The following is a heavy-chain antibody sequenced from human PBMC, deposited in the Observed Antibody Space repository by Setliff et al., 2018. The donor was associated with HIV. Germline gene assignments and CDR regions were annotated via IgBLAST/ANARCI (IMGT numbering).Heavy chain of an antibody. J-gene: IGHJ5*02. CDR2: IYHTGRT. D-gene: IGHD3-22*01. Sequence: PSETLSLTCAVYGGAFSGYYWTWIRQPPGKGLEWTGSIYHTGRTYYNRSLESRLTIPIDTSKNQFSLNLTSVTAADTAVYFCASRVYYYDSNKVLREEGFDPWGQGTLVTVSS. CDR3: ASRVYYYDSNKVLREEGFDP. V-gene: IGHV4-34*01. CDR1: GGAFSGYY.